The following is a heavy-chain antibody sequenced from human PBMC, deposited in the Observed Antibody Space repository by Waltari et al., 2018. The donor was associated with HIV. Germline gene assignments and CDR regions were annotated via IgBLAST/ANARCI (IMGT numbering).Heavy chain of an antibody. V-gene: IGHV3-53*01. CDR2: LYSNGNT. D-gene: IGHD3-16*02. CDR1: GFIVSDNY. J-gene: IGHJ6*02. CDR3: ARMQRFYGSEQSRYFYFGMDV. Sequence: EVQLVESGGNLTRPGGSLRLSCGGSGFIVSDNYMSWVGQAPGKGPEWVSVLYSNGNTLYGGSVKGRFTIFRDNSRNTLYLQMNTLRVDDTAVYYCARMQRFYGSEQSRYFYFGMDVWGQGTTVTVSS.